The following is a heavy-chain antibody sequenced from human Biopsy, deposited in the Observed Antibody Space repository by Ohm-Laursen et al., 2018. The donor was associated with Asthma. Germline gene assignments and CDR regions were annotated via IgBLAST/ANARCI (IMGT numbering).Heavy chain of an antibody. D-gene: IGHD5-12*01. J-gene: IGHJ6*02. CDR1: GDSFSNYA. CDR3: ARGYSGSDRIVYYYSGLEV. CDR2: LIPVLGTP. V-gene: IGHV1-69*01. Sequence: SSVKVSCKASGDSFSNYAISWVRQAPGQGLGWMGGLIPVLGTPDHAQMFEGRVTITADESTSTAYMELSSLSSEDTAVYYCARGYSGSDRIVYYYSGLEVWGQGTTATVSS.